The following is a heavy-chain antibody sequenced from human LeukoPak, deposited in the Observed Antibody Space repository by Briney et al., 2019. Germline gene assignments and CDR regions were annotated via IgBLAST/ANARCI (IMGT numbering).Heavy chain of an antibody. Sequence: GGSLRLSCAASGFTFSSYGMHWVRQAPGKGLEWVAFIRYDGSNKYYADSVKGRFTISRDNSKNTLYLQMNSLRAEDTAVYYCAKLGGYCSSTSCHPQQNRRQTNYWGQGTLVTVSS. CDR3: AKLGGYCSSTSCHPQQNRRQTNY. CDR1: GFTFSSYG. CDR2: IRYDGSNK. J-gene: IGHJ4*02. D-gene: IGHD2-2*01. V-gene: IGHV3-30*02.